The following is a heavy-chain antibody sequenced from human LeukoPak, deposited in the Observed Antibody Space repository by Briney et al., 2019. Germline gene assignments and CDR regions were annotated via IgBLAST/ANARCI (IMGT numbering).Heavy chain of an antibody. V-gene: IGHV4-30-4*01. Sequence: SQTLSLTCTVSGGSISSDDYYWSWIRQPPGKGLEWIGHITYSGSTDYSPSLRSRVTMSVDTSKNQFSLKLNFVTAAETAMYFCARGGVGGYDYFDSWGQGTLVAVSS. D-gene: IGHD5-12*01. CDR3: ARGGVGGYDYFDS. J-gene: IGHJ4*02. CDR1: GGSISSDDYY. CDR2: ITYSGST.